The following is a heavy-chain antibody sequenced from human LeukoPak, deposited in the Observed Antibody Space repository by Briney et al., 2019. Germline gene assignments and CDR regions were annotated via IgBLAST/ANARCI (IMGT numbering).Heavy chain of an antibody. Sequence: SGTLSLTRAVSGGSISSSNWWSWVRQPPGKGREWIGEIYHSGSTNYNPSLKSRLTISVDKSKNHLSLNLSSVTAADTAVYYCARALGYCSSTSCSPLDYWGQGTLVTVSS. J-gene: IGHJ4*02. CDR2: IYHSGST. D-gene: IGHD2-2*01. V-gene: IGHV4-4*02. CDR3: ARALGYCSSTSCSPLDY. CDR1: GGSISSSNW.